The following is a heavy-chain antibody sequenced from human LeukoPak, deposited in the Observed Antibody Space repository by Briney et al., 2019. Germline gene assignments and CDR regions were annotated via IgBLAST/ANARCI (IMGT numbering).Heavy chain of an antibody. Sequence: PGGSLRLSCATSGFTFSSYAMNWVRQAPGKGLEWVTAISGSDDSAYYADSVKGRFTISRDKSKNTLYLQMNSLRAEDTAVYYCAELGITMIGGVWGKGTTVTISS. V-gene: IGHV3-23*01. D-gene: IGHD3-10*02. CDR2: ISGSDDSA. CDR3: AELGITMIGGV. CDR1: GFTFSSYA. J-gene: IGHJ6*04.